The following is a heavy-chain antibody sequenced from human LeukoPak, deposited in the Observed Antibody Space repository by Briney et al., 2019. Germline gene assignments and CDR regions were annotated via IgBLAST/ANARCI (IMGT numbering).Heavy chain of an antibody. D-gene: IGHD3-16*02. CDR2: INPSGGST. CDR3: ASPYYDYVWGSYRSKGWFDY. Sequence: ASVKVSCKASGYTFTSYYMHWVRQAPGQGLEWMGIINPSGGSTSYAQKFQGRVTITADKSTSTAYMELSSLRSEDTAVYYCASPYYDYVWGSYRSKGWFDYWGQGTLVTVSS. CDR1: GYTFTSYY. J-gene: IGHJ4*02. V-gene: IGHV1-46*01.